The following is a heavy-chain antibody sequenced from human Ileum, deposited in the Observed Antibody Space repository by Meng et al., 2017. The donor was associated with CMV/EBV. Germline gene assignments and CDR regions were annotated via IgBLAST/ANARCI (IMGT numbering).Heavy chain of an antibody. CDR1: GFDFEAYT. CDR3: ATIGGLQAIDF. Sequence: GGSLRLSCSASGFDFEAYTMHWARQAPGKSLEWVSLISWDVGQTLYAESVRGRFTISRDNSKNSLYLHMSSLRADDTAFYYCATIGGLQAIDFWGQGTMVTVSS. J-gene: IGHJ3*01. CDR2: ISWDVGQT. D-gene: IGHD3-16*01. V-gene: IGHV3-43*01.